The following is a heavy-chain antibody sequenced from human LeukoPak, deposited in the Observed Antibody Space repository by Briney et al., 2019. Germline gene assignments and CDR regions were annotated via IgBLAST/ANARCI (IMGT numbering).Heavy chain of an antibody. D-gene: IGHD3-10*01. Sequence: PSETLSLTCTVSGGSISSYYWSWIRQPPGKGLEWIGYIYYSGSNNYNPSLKSRVTISVDTSKNQFSLKLSSVTAADTAVYYCARVRGSGSNALGYWGQGTLVTVSS. V-gene: IGHV4-59*12. J-gene: IGHJ4*02. CDR1: GGSISSYY. CDR3: ARVRGSGSNALGY. CDR2: IYYSGSN.